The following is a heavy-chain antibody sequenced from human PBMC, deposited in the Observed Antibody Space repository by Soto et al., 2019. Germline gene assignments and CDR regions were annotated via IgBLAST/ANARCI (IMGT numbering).Heavy chain of an antibody. CDR2: ISANNGNT. CDR1: GYIFTTYG. J-gene: IGHJ3*02. Sequence: ASVKVSCKASGYIFTTYGISWVRQAPGQGLEWMGWISANNGNTYYAQKFQGRVTMTTDTPTRTIYMELRSLRSDDTAVYYSVRDLQFYSDSSGYRDVFDIWGQGTMVTVSS. CDR3: VRDLQFYSDSSGYRDVFDI. V-gene: IGHV1-18*01. D-gene: IGHD3-22*01.